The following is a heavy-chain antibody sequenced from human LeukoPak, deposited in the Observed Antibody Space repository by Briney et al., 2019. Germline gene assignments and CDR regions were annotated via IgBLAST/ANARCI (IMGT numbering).Heavy chain of an antibody. CDR3: ARDLGRGPDF. V-gene: IGHV3-53*01. J-gene: IGHJ4*02. D-gene: IGHD3/OR15-3a*01. Sequence: GGSLRLSCAVSGFTVISNHMRWVRQAPGKGLEWVSVIYSAGSTYYADSVKGRFTISRDNSKNTLYLQMNSLRAEDTAVYYCARDLGRGPDFWGQGTLVTVSS. CDR2: IYSAGST. CDR1: GFTVISNH.